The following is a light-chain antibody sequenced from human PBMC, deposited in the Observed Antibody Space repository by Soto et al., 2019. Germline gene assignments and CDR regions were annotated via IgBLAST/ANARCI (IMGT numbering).Light chain of an antibody. V-gene: IGLV2-8*01. CDR3: TSYLGNDIWL. Sequence: QSALTQPPSASGSPGQSVTISCTGTSSDVGAYKYVSWYQQYPGKAPKLMIYEVTKRPSGVPDRVSGSKSGNTASLTVAGLQAEDEADYYCTSYLGNDIWLFGGGTKLTVL. J-gene: IGLJ3*02. CDR1: SSDVGAYKY. CDR2: EVT.